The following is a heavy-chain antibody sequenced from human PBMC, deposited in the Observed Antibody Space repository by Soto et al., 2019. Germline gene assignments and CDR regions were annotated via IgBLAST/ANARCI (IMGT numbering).Heavy chain of an antibody. J-gene: IGHJ4*02. CDR3: ATDTAYCSGGSCHDY. CDR2: FDPEDGET. D-gene: IGHD2-15*01. Sequence: ASVKVSCKVSGYTLTELSMHWLRQCAGKGLEWMGGFDPEDGETIYAQKFQGRVTMTEDTSTDTAYMELSSLRSEDTAVYYCATDTAYCSGGSCHDYWGQGTLVTVSS. CDR1: GYTLTELS. V-gene: IGHV1-24*01.